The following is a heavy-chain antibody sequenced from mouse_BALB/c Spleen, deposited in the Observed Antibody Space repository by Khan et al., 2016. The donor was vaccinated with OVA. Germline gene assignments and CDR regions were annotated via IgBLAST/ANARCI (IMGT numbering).Heavy chain of an antibody. CDR3: ARDYGYAY. CDR1: GYTFTNYG. V-gene: IGHV9-3-1*01. CDR2: INTYTGEP. D-gene: IGHD1-2*01. Sequence: QIQLVQSGPELKKPGETVKISCKASGYTFTNYGMNWVKQAPGKGLKWMGWINTYTGEPTYADDFKGRFAFSLETSASTAYLQIKNLKNEDTATYYSARDYGYAYWGQGTLVTVSA. J-gene: IGHJ3*01.